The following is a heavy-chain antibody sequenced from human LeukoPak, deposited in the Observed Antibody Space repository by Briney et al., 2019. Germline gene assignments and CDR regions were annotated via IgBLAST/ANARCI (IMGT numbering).Heavy chain of an antibody. CDR3: AKGGRGSGSYNYFDY. CDR1: GFTFSSYA. CDR2: ISGSGGNT. Sequence: GGSLRLSCAASGFTFSSYAMNWVRQAPGEGLEWVSAISGSGGNTYYADSVKGRFTISRDNSKNTLYLEMNSLRAEDTAVYYCAKGGRGSGSYNYFDYWGQGTLVTVSS. D-gene: IGHD3-10*01. V-gene: IGHV3-23*01. J-gene: IGHJ4*02.